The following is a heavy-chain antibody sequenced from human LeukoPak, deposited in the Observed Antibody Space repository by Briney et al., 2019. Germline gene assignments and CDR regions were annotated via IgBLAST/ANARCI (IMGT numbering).Heavy chain of an antibody. V-gene: IGHV4-59*01. CDR1: GGSISSYY. Sequence: SETLFLTCTVSGGSISSYYWSWIRQPPGKGLEWIGYIYYSGSTNYNPSLKSRVTISVDTSKNQFSLKLSSVTAADTAVYYCARGIESSTSWIDPWGQGTLVTVSS. CDR3: ARGIESSTSWIDP. J-gene: IGHJ5*02. D-gene: IGHD2-2*01. CDR2: IYYSGST.